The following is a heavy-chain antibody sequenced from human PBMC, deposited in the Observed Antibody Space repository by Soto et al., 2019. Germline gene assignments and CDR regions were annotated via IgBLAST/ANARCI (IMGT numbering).Heavy chain of an antibody. V-gene: IGHV2-5*02. CDR2: IYWDDDK. Sequence: SGPTLVNPTQTLTLTCTFSGFSLSTSGVGVGWIRQPPGKALEWLALIYWDDDKRYSPSLKSRLTITKDTSKNQVVLTMTNMDTVDTATYYCAHSRRMSLRYFDWLLNAYYYFDYWGQGTLVTVAS. CDR1: GFSLSTSGVG. D-gene: IGHD3-9*01. CDR3: AHSRRMSLRYFDWLLNAYYYFDY. J-gene: IGHJ4*02.